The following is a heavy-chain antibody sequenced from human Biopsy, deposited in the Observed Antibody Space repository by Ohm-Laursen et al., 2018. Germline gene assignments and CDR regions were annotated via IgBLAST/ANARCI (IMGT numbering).Heavy chain of an antibody. V-gene: IGHV3-53*01. CDR3: ARDLYDFCGGCPFDP. D-gene: IGHD3-3*01. CDR1: GFTVSSNY. J-gene: IGHJ5*02. Sequence: SRRLSCAASGFTVSSNYMSWVRQAPGKGLECVSVINGSGGSTYYADPVKGRFTISRDNSKNTLYLQMNSLRAEDTAMYYCARDLYDFCGGCPFDPWGQGTLVTVSS. CDR2: INGSGGST.